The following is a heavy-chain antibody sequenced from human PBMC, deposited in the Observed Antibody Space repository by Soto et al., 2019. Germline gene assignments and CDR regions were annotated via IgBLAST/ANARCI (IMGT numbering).Heavy chain of an antibody. CDR2: IDWDDDK. Sequence: ESGPTLVNPTQTLTLTCTFSGFSLSTSGMCVSWIRQPPGKALEWLALIDWDDDKYYSTSLKTRLTISKDTSKNQVVLTMTNMDPVDTATYYCARISRGLRKPYYYYGMDVWGQGTTVTVSS. V-gene: IGHV2-70*01. CDR3: ARISRGLRKPYYYYGMDV. D-gene: IGHD5-12*01. CDR1: GFSLSTSGMC. J-gene: IGHJ6*02.